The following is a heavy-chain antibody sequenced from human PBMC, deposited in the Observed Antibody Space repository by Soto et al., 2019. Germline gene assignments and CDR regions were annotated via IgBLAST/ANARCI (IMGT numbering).Heavy chain of an antibody. D-gene: IGHD3-3*01. Sequence: QLQLQESGPGLVKPSETLSLTCTVSGGSISSSSYYWGWIRQPPGKGLEWIGSIYYSGSTYYNPSLKSRVTISVDTSKNQFSLKLSSVTAADTAVYYCASRRADYDFWRDTEPFDYWGQGTLVTVSS. V-gene: IGHV4-39*01. J-gene: IGHJ4*02. CDR2: IYYSGST. CDR1: GGSISSSSYY. CDR3: ASRRADYDFWRDTEPFDY.